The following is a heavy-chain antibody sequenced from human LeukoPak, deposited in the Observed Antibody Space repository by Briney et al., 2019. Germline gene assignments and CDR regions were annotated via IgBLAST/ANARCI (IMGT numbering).Heavy chain of an antibody. D-gene: IGHD3-22*01. CDR2: ISAYNGNT. J-gene: IGHJ4*02. CDR1: GYTFTSYG. CDR3: ARDMYDTSGHLDY. V-gene: IGHV1-18*01. Sequence: ASVKVSCKASGYTFTSYGISWVRQAPGQGLEWMGWISAYNGNTNYAQKVQGRVTMTTDTSTSTASMDLRSLRSDDTAVYYCARDMYDTSGHLDYWGRGTLVTVSS.